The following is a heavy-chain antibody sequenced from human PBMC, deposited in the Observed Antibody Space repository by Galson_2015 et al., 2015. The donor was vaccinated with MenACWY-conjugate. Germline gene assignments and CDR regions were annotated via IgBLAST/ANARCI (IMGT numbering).Heavy chain of an antibody. CDR1: GFTVINYA. V-gene: IGHV3-23*01. Sequence: SLRLSCAASGFTVINYALTWVRQTPGKGLEWVSSISGTSDYIFYADSVKGRFTISRDNSRKTLYLHMDGLRAEYTAVYYCARYQDILRGLREEYDGMDRWGQGTTVTVSS. D-gene: IGHD3-9*01. CDR3: ARYQDILRGLREEYDGMDR. J-gene: IGHJ6*02. CDR2: ISGTSDYI.